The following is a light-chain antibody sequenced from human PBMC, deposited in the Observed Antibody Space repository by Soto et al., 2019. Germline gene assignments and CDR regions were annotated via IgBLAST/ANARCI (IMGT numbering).Light chain of an antibody. V-gene: IGLV2-23*02. CDR1: SSDFGTYNR. Sequence: QSALTQPASVSGSPGQSITISCTGTSSDFGTYNRVSWYQQHPGKVPKLILYEVSKRPSGVSNRFSGSRSGNTASLTVSGLQAEDEADYYCCSYAGSSSPVIFGGGTKLTVL. J-gene: IGLJ2*01. CDR2: EVS. CDR3: CSYAGSSSPVI.